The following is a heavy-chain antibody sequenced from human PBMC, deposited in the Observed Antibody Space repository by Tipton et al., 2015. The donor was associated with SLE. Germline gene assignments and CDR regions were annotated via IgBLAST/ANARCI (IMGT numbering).Heavy chain of an antibody. CDR2: IYYSGST. V-gene: IGHV4-59*01. CDR3: ASSYSDYGMDV. CDR1: GGSINNSY. Sequence: TLSLTCTVPGGSINNSYWNWIRQPPGKAPEWIGYIYYSGSTNYNPSLKSRVTISVDTSKNQISLQLSSVTAADTAVYYCASSYSDYGMDVGGQGTTVTVSS. D-gene: IGHD3-10*01. J-gene: IGHJ6*02.